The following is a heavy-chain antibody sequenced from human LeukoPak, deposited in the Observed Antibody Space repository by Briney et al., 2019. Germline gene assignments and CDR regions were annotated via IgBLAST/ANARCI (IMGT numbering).Heavy chain of an antibody. CDR3: ARSSRRGYSSYDAFDI. V-gene: IGHV3-21*01. CDR2: ISSSSSYI. CDR1: GFTFSSYS. J-gene: IGHJ3*02. Sequence: GGSLRLSCAASGFTFSSYSMNWVRQAPGKGLEWVSSISSSSSYIYYADSVKGRFTISRDNAKNSLYLQMNSLRAEDTAVYYCARSSRRGYSSYDAFDIWGQGTMVTVSS. D-gene: IGHD5-18*01.